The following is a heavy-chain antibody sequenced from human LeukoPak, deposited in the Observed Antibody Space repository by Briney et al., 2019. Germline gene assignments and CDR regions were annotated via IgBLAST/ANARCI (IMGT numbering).Heavy chain of an antibody. CDR2: IYYTAST. CDR1: GVSISSSGYY. CDR3: PRPQSNEGSHFDY. J-gene: IGHJ4*02. V-gene: IGHV4-39*01. D-gene: IGHD1-1*01. Sequence: NPSETLSLTCTVCGVSISSSGYYWGWIRHPPRTRLEWIGSIYYTASTYYNPALKSRATISVDTSNNQYFLKLSSVTAADTAVYHCPRPQSNEGSHFDYPVQGTLVTVSS.